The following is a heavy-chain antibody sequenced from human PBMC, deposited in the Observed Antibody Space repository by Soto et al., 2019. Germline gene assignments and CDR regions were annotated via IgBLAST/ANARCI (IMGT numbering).Heavy chain of an antibody. Sequence: ASVKVSCKASGYTFTSYGISWVRQAPGQGLEWMGWISAYNCNTNYAQKLQGRVTMTTDTSTSTAYMELRSLRSDDTAVYYCARYGYYYDSSGQEADYYYYGMDVWGQGTTVTSP. CDR2: ISAYNCNT. V-gene: IGHV1-18*01. J-gene: IGHJ6*02. CDR3: ARYGYYYDSSGQEADYYYYGMDV. D-gene: IGHD3-22*01. CDR1: GYTFTSYG.